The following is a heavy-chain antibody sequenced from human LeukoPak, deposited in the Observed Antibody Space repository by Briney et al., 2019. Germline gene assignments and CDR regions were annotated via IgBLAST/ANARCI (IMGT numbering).Heavy chain of an antibody. D-gene: IGHD3-22*01. V-gene: IGHV3-23*01. Sequence: PGGSLRLSCAASGFTFGNFAMSWVRQAPGKGLEWVSVITGSGGSTYYADSVKGRFSISRDNSRNTLYLQVNSLRAEDTAVYYCAKGSSGYGPDYFDSWGQGVLVTVSS. CDR2: ITGSGGST. CDR1: GFTFGNFA. J-gene: IGHJ4*02. CDR3: AKGSSGYGPDYFDS.